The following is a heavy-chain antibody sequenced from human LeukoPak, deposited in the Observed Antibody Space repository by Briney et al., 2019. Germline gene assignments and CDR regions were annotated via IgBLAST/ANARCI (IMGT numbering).Heavy chain of an antibody. CDR2: ISYDGSNK. D-gene: IGHD7-27*01. CDR1: GFTFSSYA. J-gene: IGHJ6*03. V-gene: IGHV3-30*04. Sequence: GGSLRLSCAASGFTFSSYAIHWVRQAPGKGLEWVAFISYDGSNKYYADSVKGRFTISRDNSKNTLYLQMNSLRAEDTAVYYCARELLGGYMDVGGKGTTVTVSS. CDR3: ARELLGGYMDV.